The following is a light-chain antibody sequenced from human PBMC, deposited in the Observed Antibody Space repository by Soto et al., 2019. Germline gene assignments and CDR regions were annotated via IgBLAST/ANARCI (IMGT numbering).Light chain of an antibody. CDR2: RAS. CDR3: QRYDTYSDT. V-gene: IGKV1-5*03. J-gene: IGKJ3*01. Sequence: DIQMTQSPSTLSASVGDRVTITCPASQSIDTWLAWYQQKPGKAPKLLIYRASSLESGVPSRFSGSGSGTEFTLTISRLQPDDFSTYYCQRYDTYSDTFGPGTKVDIK. CDR1: QSIDTW.